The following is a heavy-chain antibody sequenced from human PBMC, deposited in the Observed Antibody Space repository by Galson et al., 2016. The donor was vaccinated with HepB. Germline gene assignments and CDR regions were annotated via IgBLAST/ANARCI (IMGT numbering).Heavy chain of an antibody. D-gene: IGHD5-24*01. CDR3: AREVRRDDSTGFLDF. Sequence: LSLTCTVSGGSIASDDYYWTWIRQHPGKGLEWIGYIYYSGSTSYNPSLGSRVTISLDTSENQFSLRVTSVTAADSAVYYCAREVRRDDSTGFLDFWGQGTLVTVSS. J-gene: IGHJ4*02. CDR1: GGSIASDDYY. V-gene: IGHV4-31*03. CDR2: IYYSGST.